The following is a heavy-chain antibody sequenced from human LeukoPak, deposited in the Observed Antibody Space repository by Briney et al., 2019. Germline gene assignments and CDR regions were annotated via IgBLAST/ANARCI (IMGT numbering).Heavy chain of an antibody. V-gene: IGHV4-59*03. CDR1: GGPLSAYY. Sequence: PSGTLSLTCAVSGGPLSAYYWTWIRQPPGKGLEWIGYIYDNGNTNYNPSLKSRVTISVDTSKNQFSLKLSSVTAADTAVYYCATGETGSTLGGYWGQGTLVTVSS. D-gene: IGHD1-1*01. J-gene: IGHJ4*02. CDR3: ATGETGSTLGGY. CDR2: IYDNGNT.